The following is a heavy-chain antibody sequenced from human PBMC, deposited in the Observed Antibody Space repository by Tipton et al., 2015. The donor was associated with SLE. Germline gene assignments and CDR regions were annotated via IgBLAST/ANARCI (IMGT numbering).Heavy chain of an antibody. Sequence: TLSLTCTVSGGSISSSTYYWGWIRQPPGKGLEWIGSIYYSGSTYYSPSLKSRVTMSVDTSNNHFSLKLSSVTAADTAVYYCARLTLNCSSGSCCYTHYFDSWGQGTLVTVSS. D-gene: IGHD2-15*01. CDR3: ARLTLNCSSGSCCYTHYFDS. CDR1: GGSISSSTYY. V-gene: IGHV4-39*02. CDR2: IYYSGST. J-gene: IGHJ4*02.